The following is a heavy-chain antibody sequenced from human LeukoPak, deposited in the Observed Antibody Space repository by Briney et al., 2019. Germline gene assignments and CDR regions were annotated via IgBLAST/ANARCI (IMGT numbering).Heavy chain of an antibody. V-gene: IGHV3-7*03. J-gene: IGHJ4*02. CDR1: GFTFSSYW. Sequence: GGSLRLSCETSGFTFSSYWISWVRQPPGKGLEWVANIKQDGSEKYYVDSVRGRFTISRDNAENSVYLQMNSLRIEDTAVYYCAGLDYWGQGTLVTVSS. CDR3: AGLDY. CDR2: IKQDGSEK.